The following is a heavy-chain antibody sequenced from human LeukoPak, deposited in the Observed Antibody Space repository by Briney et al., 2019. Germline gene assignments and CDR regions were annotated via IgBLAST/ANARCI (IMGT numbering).Heavy chain of an antibody. CDR3: ARERIYSSPNWFDP. D-gene: IGHD6-13*01. CDR1: GYTFTSYD. J-gene: IGHJ5*02. Sequence: ASVKVSCTASGYTFTSYDINWVRQATGQGLEWMGWMNSNSGNTGYAQKFQGRVTMTRNTSISTAYMELSSLRSEDTAVYYCARERIYSSPNWFDPWGQGTLVTVSS. V-gene: IGHV1-8*01. CDR2: MNSNSGNT.